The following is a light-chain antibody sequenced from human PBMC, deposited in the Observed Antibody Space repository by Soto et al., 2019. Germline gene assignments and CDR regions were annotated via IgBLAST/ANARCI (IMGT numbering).Light chain of an antibody. Sequence: DIKMTQSPPSLSAYVGDRVTITCRASQGIRNFVAWYQQKPGKAPKLLIYAASTLQSGVPSRFSGSGSGTDFTLTINSLQPEDVATYSCQKYSSVPVFGPGTKVEIK. CDR3: QKYSSVPV. V-gene: IGKV1-27*01. CDR1: QGIRNF. CDR2: AAS. J-gene: IGKJ3*01.